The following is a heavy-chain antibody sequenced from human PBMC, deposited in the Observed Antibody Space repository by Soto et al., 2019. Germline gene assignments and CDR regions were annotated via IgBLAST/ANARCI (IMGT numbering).Heavy chain of an antibody. J-gene: IGHJ3*02. V-gene: IGHV3-23*01. CDR2: MSCGGAST. Sequence: RWVRQAPGQGLECLSAMSCGGASTYYADSLKGRCTIATYNCKNTLYLKRNSLRAEDTAVYYCAKDDI. CDR3: AKDDI.